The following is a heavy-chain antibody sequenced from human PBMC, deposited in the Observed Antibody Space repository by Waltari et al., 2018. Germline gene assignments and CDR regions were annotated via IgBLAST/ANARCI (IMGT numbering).Heavy chain of an antibody. V-gene: IGHV4-34*01. CDR1: GGSFSGYY. J-gene: IGHJ6*03. Sequence: QVQLQQWGAGLLKPSETLSLTCAVYGGSFSGYYWSWIRQPPGKGLEWIGEINHSGRTNYNQSLRSRVTISVDTSKNQFSLKLSPVTAADTAVYYCARGPKLTPNDYYYYMDVWRKGTTVTVSS. CDR2: INHSGRT. D-gene: IGHD1-7*01. CDR3: ARGPKLTPNDYYYYMDV.